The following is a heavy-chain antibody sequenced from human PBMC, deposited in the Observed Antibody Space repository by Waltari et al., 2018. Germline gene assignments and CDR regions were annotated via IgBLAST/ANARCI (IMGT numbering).Heavy chain of an antibody. CDR1: GFTLGVYW. V-gene: IGHV3-7*01. D-gene: IGHD2-2*01. CDR3: ARDRATRTGYVDY. CDR2: VKDDGSEQ. Sequence: EVQLVESGGGLVQPGGSLRLSCAASGFTLGVYWVSWVRQAPGKGLEWVANVKDDGSEQNYVDSVKGRFTITRDNTKTILYMEMNNLRVEDTAVYYCARDRATRTGYVDYWGQGALVTVSS. J-gene: IGHJ4*02.